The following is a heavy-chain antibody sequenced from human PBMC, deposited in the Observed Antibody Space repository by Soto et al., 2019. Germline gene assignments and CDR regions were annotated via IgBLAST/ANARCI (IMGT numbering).Heavy chain of an antibody. CDR2: ISGSGGST. Sequence: EVQLLESGGGLVQPGGSLRLSCAASGFTFSSYAMSWVRQAPGKGLEWVSAISGSGGSTYYADSVKGRFTISRDNSKTTLYLQMNSLRAEDTAVYYCAKDLLNDFWSGYCRFDYWGQGTLVTVSS. CDR1: GFTFSSYA. D-gene: IGHD3-3*01. V-gene: IGHV3-23*01. CDR3: AKDLLNDFWSGYCRFDY. J-gene: IGHJ4*02.